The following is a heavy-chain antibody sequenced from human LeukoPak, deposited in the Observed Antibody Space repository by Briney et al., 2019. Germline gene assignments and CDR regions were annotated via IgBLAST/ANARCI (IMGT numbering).Heavy chain of an antibody. CDR1: GFTFSSDA. CDR3: VKGYCSSISCYGDY. D-gene: IGHD2-2*01. V-gene: IGHV3-64D*09. Sequence: PGGSLRLSCSASGFTFSSDAMHWVRQAPGKGLEYVSAISSNGGSTYYGDSVKGRFTISRDNSKNTLYLQMSSLRAEDTAVYYCVKGYCSSISCYGDYWGQGTLVTFSS. CDR2: ISSNGGST. J-gene: IGHJ4*02.